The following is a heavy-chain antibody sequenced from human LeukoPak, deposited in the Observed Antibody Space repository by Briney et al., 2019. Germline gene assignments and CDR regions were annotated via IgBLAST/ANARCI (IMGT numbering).Heavy chain of an antibody. J-gene: IGHJ4*02. D-gene: IGHD2-21*01. CDR1: GFTVSTNY. V-gene: IGHV3-66*04. Sequence: GGSLRLPCAASGFTVSTNYMSWVRQAPGKGLEWVSVIYSGGITYYAASVKGRFTISRDNSKNTLSLQMNSLRAEDTAVYYCARHSGGDSYGYYFDYWGQGTLVTVSS. CDR2: IYSGGIT. CDR3: ARHSGGDSYGYYFDY.